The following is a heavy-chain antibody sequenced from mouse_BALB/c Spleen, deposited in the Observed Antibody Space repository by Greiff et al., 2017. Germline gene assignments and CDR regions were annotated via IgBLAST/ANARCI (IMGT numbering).Heavy chain of an antibody. CDR1: GYTFTDYN. D-gene: IGHD3-1*01. CDR3: ARTGLSGFAY. J-gene: IGHJ3*01. CDR2: IYPYNGGT. Sequence: VQLQQSGPELVKPGASVKISCKASGYTFTDYNMHWVKQSHGKSLEWIGYIYPYNGGTGYNQKFKSKATLTVDNSSSTAYMELRSLTSEDSAVYYCARTGLSGFAYWGQGTLVTVSA. V-gene: IGHV1S29*02.